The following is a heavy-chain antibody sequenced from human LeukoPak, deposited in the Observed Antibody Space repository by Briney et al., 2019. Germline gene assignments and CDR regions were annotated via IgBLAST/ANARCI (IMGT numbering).Heavy chain of an antibody. CDR3: ARRGSGWYVD. CDR1: GFTFSSYD. CDR2: ISFTGSNT. V-gene: IGHV3-23*01. J-gene: IGHJ4*02. Sequence: GGSLRLSCAASGFTFSSYDMTWVRQAPGKGLEWVSGISFTGSNTYYADSVKGRFTISRDNSKNTLYLQMNSLRAEDTAVYYCARRGSGWYVDWGQGTLVTVSS. D-gene: IGHD6-19*01.